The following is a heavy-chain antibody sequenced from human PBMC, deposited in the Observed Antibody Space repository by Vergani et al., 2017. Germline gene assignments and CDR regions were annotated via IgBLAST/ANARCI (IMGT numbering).Heavy chain of an antibody. Sequence: QVQLQQWGAGLLKPSETLSLTCAVYGGSFSGYYWSWIRQPPGKGLEWIGEIKHSGSTNYNPSLKSRVTISVDTSKNQFSLKLSSVTAADTAVYYCARGRAYYDYVWGSYRPTFDYWGQGTLVTVSS. J-gene: IGHJ4*02. V-gene: IGHV4-34*01. CDR2: IKHSGST. CDR1: GGSFSGYY. CDR3: ARGRAYYDYVWGSYRPTFDY. D-gene: IGHD3-16*02.